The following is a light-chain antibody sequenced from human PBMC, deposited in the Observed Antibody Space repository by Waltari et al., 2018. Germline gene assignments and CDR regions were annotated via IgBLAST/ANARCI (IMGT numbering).Light chain of an antibody. V-gene: IGLV6-57*03. CDR1: SGSIASNY. CDR3: QSYDSSTHVV. J-gene: IGLJ2*01. CDR2: EDN. Sequence: NFMLTQPHSVSESPGKTVTISCTRSSGSIASNYMPWYQQRPGSAPTTVIYEDNQRPSGVPDRFSGSIDSSSNSASLTISGLKTEDEADYYCQSYDSSTHVVFGGGTKLTVL.